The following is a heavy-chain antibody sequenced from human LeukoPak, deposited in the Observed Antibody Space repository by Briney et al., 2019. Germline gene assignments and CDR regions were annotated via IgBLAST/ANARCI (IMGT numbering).Heavy chain of an antibody. CDR3: ARGDSSGKHYAAFDT. J-gene: IGHJ3*02. CDR1: GYTFTSYY. CDR2: INPSGGST. D-gene: IGHD6-19*01. Sequence: ASVKVSCKASGYTFTSYYMHWVRQAPGQWLEWMGIINPSGGSTSYAQKFQGRVTMTRDTSTSTVYMELSSLRSEDTAVYYCARGDSSGKHYAAFDTWGQGTMVSVSS. V-gene: IGHV1-46*01.